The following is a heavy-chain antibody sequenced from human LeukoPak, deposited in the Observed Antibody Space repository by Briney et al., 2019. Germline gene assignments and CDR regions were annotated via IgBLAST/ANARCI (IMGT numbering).Heavy chain of an antibody. V-gene: IGHV1-69*05. Sequence: GASVKVSCKASGGTFSSYAISWVRQAPGQGLEWMGGIIPIFGAANYAQKFQGRVTITTDESTSTPYIELRSRRSEDTAVYDCASLYYYDSSCYRNWFDPWGQGTLVSVSS. D-gene: IGHD3-22*01. CDR3: ASLYYYDSSCYRNWFDP. J-gene: IGHJ5*02. CDR2: IIPIFGAA. CDR1: GGTFSSYA.